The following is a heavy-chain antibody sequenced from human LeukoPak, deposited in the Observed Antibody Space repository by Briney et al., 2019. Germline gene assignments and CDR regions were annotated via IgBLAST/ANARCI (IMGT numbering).Heavy chain of an antibody. Sequence: PGRSLRLSCAASGFTFSSYAMHWVRQAPGKGLEWVAVISYDGSNKYYADSVKGRFTISRDNSKNTLYLQMNSLRAEDTAVYYCARESGSPKAYYYYGMDVWGQGTTVTVSS. CDR2: ISYDGSNK. J-gene: IGHJ6*02. CDR1: GFTFSSYA. D-gene: IGHD1-26*01. CDR3: ARESGSPKAYYYYGMDV. V-gene: IGHV3-30-3*01.